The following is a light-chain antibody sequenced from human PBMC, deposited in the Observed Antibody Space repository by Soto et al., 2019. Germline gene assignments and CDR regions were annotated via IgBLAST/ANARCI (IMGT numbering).Light chain of an antibody. CDR1: QSITGW. CDR2: KAS. Sequence: IPITQSPATLCASVGDRVTITCRASQSITGWLAWFQQKPGTAPKLLISKASSLQNGVPSRFRGSGSGTDFSITISRLKPEDGATDEGQYLKSFPLTFFGGTKVDIK. V-gene: IGKV1-5*03. CDR3: QYLKSFPLT. J-gene: IGKJ4*01.